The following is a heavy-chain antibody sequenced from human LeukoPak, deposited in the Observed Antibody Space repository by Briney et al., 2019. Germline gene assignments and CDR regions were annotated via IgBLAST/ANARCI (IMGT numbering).Heavy chain of an antibody. J-gene: IGHJ4*02. CDR2: IIPGFGTV. D-gene: IGHD6-13*01. Sequence: SVKVSCTASGDNFNNYVISWVRQAPGQGLAWMGGIIPGFGTVKYAQKFQGRVTITADESTSTAYMELDSLKSSDTALCFCEAAGGSNWYIYWGQGTRVPVSS. CDR1: GDNFNNYV. CDR3: EAAGGSNWYIY. V-gene: IGHV1-69*13.